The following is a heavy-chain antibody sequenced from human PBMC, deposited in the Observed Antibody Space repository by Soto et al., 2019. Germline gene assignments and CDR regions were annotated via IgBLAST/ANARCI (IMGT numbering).Heavy chain of an antibody. CDR2: IYYSGST. J-gene: IGHJ2*01. Sequence: QVQLQESGPGLVKPSQTLSLTCTVSGGSISSGGYYWSWIRQHPGKGLEWIGYIYYSGSTYYNPSLKSRVTLSVDTSKNQFSLKLSSVTAADTAVYYCARPTVSNRYWYFDLWGRGTLVTVSS. V-gene: IGHV4-31*03. CDR1: GGSISSGGYY. CDR3: ARPTVSNRYWYFDL. D-gene: IGHD4-17*01.